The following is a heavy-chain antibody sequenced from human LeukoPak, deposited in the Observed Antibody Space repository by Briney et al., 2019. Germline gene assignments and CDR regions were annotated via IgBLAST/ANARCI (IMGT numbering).Heavy chain of an antibody. CDR3: ARDRSMTGKYSGRYFHDY. J-gene: IGHJ4*02. Sequence: ASVKVSCKASGYTFTGYYMHWVRQAPGQGLEWMGWIDPNTGDTKYTQKFQGRVSMTRDTSFSTAYMELSRLTSDDTAVYYCARDRSMTGKYSGRYFHDYWGQGTLVTVTS. D-gene: IGHD1-26*01. V-gene: IGHV1-2*02. CDR2: IDPNTGDT. CDR1: GYTFTGYY.